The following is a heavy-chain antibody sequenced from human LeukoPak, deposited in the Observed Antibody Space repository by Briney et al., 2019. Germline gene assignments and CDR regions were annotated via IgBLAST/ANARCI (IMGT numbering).Heavy chain of an antibody. Sequence: SETLSLTCTVSGGSISSYYWGWIRQPPGKGLEWIGSIYYSGSTYYNPSLKSRVTISVDTSKNQFSLGLSSVTAADTAVYYCARLNYYGSASYSNYFDYWGQGTLVTVSS. CDR3: ARLNYYGSASYSNYFDY. CDR1: GGSISSYY. V-gene: IGHV4-39*01. CDR2: IYYSGST. J-gene: IGHJ4*02. D-gene: IGHD3-10*01.